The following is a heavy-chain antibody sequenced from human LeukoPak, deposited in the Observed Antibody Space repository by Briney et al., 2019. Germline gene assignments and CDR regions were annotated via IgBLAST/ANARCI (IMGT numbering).Heavy chain of an antibody. V-gene: IGHV3-48*04. CDR1: GFTFSGYT. CDR3: ARVDYGSGSALSDY. Sequence: GGSLRLSCAASGFTFSGYTMNWVRQAPGKGLEWVSDISGSGTTIYYADSVKGRFTVSRDNAKNSPYLQMNSLRAEDTAVYYCARVDYGSGSALSDYWGQGTLVTVSS. D-gene: IGHD3-10*01. J-gene: IGHJ4*02. CDR2: ISGSGTTI.